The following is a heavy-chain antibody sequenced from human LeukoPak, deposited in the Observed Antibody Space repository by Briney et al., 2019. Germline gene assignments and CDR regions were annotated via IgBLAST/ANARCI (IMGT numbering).Heavy chain of an antibody. D-gene: IGHD6-19*01. CDR2: LSYSGST. V-gene: IGHV4-39*01. CDR3: ARLGDNGSGWYYFDY. CDR1: GFTLSRYT. Sequence: GSLRLSCAASGFTLSRYTMNWVRQPPGKGLEWIGTLSYSGSTYYNPSLKSRVTISADTSKNQFSLNLSSVTAADTAVYLCARLGDNGSGWYYFDYWGQGTLVTVSS. J-gene: IGHJ4*02.